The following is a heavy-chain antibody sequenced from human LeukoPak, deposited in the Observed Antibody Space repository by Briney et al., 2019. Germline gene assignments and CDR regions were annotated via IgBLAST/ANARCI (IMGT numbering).Heavy chain of an antibody. J-gene: IGHJ4*02. CDR1: GGSISSSSYY. Sequence: SETLSLTCTVSGGSISSSSYYWGWIRQPPGRGLEWIGSIYYSGSTYYNSSLKSRVTISVDTSKNQSSLKLSSVTAADTVVYYCARTFGYSYGYLDYWGQGTLVTVSS. CDR2: IYYSGST. D-gene: IGHD5-18*01. V-gene: IGHV4-39*01. CDR3: ARTFGYSYGYLDY.